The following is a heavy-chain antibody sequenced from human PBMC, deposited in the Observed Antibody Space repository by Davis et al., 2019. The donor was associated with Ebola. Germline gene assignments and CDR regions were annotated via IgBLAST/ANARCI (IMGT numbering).Heavy chain of an antibody. D-gene: IGHD3-3*01. Sequence: GGSLRLSCAASGFTFSSYSMNWVRQAPGKGLEWVSSISSSSSYIYYADSVKGRFTISRDNAKNSLYLQMNSLRAEDTAVYYCARDWAGITIFAYYYYGMDVWGKGTTVTVSS. CDR3: ARDWAGITIFAYYYYGMDV. V-gene: IGHV3-21*04. J-gene: IGHJ6*04. CDR2: ISSSSSYI. CDR1: GFTFSSYS.